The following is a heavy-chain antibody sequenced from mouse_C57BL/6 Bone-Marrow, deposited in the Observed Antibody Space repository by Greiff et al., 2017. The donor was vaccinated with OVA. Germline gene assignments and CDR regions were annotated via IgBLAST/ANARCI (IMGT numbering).Heavy chain of an antibody. CDR2: IYPGDGDT. CDR3: AKGDYYGSRGGYFDV. CDR1: GYAFSSSW. J-gene: IGHJ1*03. Sequence: VQLQQSGPELVKPGASVKISCKASGYAFSSSWMNWVKQRPGKGLEWIGRIYPGDGDTNYNGKFKGKATLTADKSSSTAYMQLSSLTSEDSAVYFCAKGDYYGSRGGYFDVWGTGTTVTVSS. V-gene: IGHV1-82*01. D-gene: IGHD1-1*01.